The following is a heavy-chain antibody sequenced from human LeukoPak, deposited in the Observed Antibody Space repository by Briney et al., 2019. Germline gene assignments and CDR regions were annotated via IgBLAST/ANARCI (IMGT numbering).Heavy chain of an antibody. D-gene: IGHD2-15*01. V-gene: IGHV3-30*18. CDR1: GFTFSSYG. Sequence: PGRSLRLSCAASGFTFSSYGMHWVRQAPGKGLEWVAVISYDGSNKYYADSVKGRFTISRDNSKNTLYLQMNSLRAEDTAVYYCAKGLIVVVVAATGADAFDIWGQGTMVTVSS. CDR2: ISYDGSNK. CDR3: AKGLIVVVVAATGADAFDI. J-gene: IGHJ3*02.